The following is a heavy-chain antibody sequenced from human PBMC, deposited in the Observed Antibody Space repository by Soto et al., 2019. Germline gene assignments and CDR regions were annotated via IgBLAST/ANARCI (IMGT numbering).Heavy chain of an antibody. CDR2: IYYSGST. CDR3: ARGISIAVPLGY. CDR1: GGSISSGGYY. V-gene: IGHV4-31*03. J-gene: IGHJ4*02. Sequence: SETLSLTCTVSGGSISSGGYYWSWIRQHPGKGLEWIGYIYYSGSTYYNPSLKSRVTISVDTSKNQFSLKLSSVTAADTAVYYCARGISIAVPLGYWGQGTLVTVSS. D-gene: IGHD6-19*01.